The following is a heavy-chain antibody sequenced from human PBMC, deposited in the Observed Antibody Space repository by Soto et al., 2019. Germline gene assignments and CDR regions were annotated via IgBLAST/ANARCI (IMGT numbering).Heavy chain of an antibody. D-gene: IGHD3-22*01. CDR3: ARDPPDSSGYYRPADWFDP. Sequence: VASVQVSCQASGGTFSSYAISWVRPAPGQGLEWMGGIIPIFGTANYAQKCQGRVTITADKSTSTAYRELSSLRSEDTAMYYCARDPPDSSGYYRPADWFDPWGQGTLVTVSS. J-gene: IGHJ5*02. CDR1: GGTFSSYA. CDR2: IIPIFGTA. V-gene: IGHV1-69*06.